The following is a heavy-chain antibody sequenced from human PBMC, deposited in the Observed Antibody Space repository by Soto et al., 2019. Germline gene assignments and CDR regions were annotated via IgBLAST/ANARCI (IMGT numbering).Heavy chain of an antibody. V-gene: IGHV4-59*01. D-gene: IGHD3-10*01. CDR1: GGSISSYY. CDR3: ARGHHGSYYYYGMDV. J-gene: IGHJ6*02. Sequence: PSETLSLTCTVSGGSISSYYWSWIRQPPGQGLEWIGYIYYSGSTNYNPSLMSRVTISVDTSKNQFSLKLSSVTAADTAVYYCARGHHGSYYYYGMDVWGQGTTVTVSS. CDR2: IYYSGST.